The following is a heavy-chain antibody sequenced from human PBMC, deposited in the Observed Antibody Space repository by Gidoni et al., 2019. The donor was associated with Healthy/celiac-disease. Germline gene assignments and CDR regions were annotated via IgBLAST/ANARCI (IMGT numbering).Heavy chain of an antibody. CDR3: ASDYGSGSYEILGY. Sequence: QVQLVQSGAEVKKPGSSVKVSCKASGGTFSSYAISWVRQAPGQGLEWMGGTIPIFGTANYAQKFQGRVTITADESTSTAYMELSSLRSEDTAVYYCASDYGSGSYEILGYWGQGTLVTVSS. J-gene: IGHJ4*02. D-gene: IGHD3-10*01. V-gene: IGHV1-69*01. CDR1: GGTFSSYA. CDR2: TIPIFGTA.